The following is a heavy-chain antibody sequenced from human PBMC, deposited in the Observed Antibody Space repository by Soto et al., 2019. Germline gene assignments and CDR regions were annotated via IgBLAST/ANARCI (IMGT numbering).Heavy chain of an antibody. CDR3: ARVDSSGSYFDH. D-gene: IGHD3-22*01. J-gene: IGHJ4*02. CDR1: GGSIRNTSYY. CDR2: IYYTGIT. Sequence: SETLPLTYTVSGGSIRNTSYYLGWFRQPPGKGLEFIGSIYYTGITYYNPSLMSRVTTSVYTTKNQFSLKLSSVTAADTAVYYCARVDSSGSYFDHWGQGTLVTVS. V-gene: IGHV4-39*01.